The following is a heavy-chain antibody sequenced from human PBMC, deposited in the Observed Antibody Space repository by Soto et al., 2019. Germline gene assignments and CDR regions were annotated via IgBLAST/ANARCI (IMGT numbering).Heavy chain of an antibody. Sequence: LRLSCEVSGFTFSMYSMSWVRQSPGKGLEWVAKIPQDGVDGHYADSVKGRFTISRDNGKNSLYLQLNNLRAEDTAVYYCARDHLILPAHDFFYGSDVWGQGTTVTVSS. CDR3: ARDHLILPAHDFFYGSDV. J-gene: IGHJ6*02. CDR2: IPQDGVDG. V-gene: IGHV3-7*03. CDR1: GFTFSMYS. D-gene: IGHD2-21*02.